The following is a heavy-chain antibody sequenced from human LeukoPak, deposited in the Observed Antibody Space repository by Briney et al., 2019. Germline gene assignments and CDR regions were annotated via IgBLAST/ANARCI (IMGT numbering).Heavy chain of an antibody. V-gene: IGHV4-34*01. CDR1: GGSFSGYY. J-gene: IGHJ1*01. CDR3: AGGPSPETFQY. CDR2: INHSGST. Sequence: PSETLSLTCAVYGGSFSGYYWSWLRQPPGKGLEWIGEINHSGSTTYNPSLKSRVTMSVDTSKNQFSLRLSSVTAADTAVYYCAGGPSPETFQYWGQGTLVTVSS.